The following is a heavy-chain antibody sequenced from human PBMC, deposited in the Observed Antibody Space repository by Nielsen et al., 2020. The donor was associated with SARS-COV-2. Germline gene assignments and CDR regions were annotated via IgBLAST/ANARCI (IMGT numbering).Heavy chain of an antibody. V-gene: IGHV3-74*01. Sequence: GGSLRLSCAASGFTFSSYWMHWVRQAPGKGLVWVSRINSDGSSTSYADSVKGRFTISRDNAKNTLYLQMNSLRAEDTAVYYCARVGSRGQWLVQYYYGMDVWGQGITVTVSS. D-gene: IGHD6-19*01. CDR2: INSDGSST. CDR3: ARVGSRGQWLVQYYYGMDV. J-gene: IGHJ6*02. CDR1: GFTFSSYW.